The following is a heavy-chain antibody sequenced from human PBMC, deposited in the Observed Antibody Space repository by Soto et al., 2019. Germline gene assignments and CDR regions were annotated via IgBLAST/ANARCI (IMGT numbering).Heavy chain of an antibody. D-gene: IGHD3-3*01. CDR3: AKAPLYDFWGGSSYFDY. CDR2: ISYDGSNK. V-gene: IGHV3-30*18. Sequence: QVQLVESGGGVVQPGRSLRLSCAASGFTFSSYGMHWVRQAPGKGLEWVAVISYDGSNKYYADSVKGRFTISRDNSKNTLYLQMNSLRAEDTAVYYCAKAPLYDFWGGSSYFDYWGQGTLVTVSS. CDR1: GFTFSSYG. J-gene: IGHJ4*02.